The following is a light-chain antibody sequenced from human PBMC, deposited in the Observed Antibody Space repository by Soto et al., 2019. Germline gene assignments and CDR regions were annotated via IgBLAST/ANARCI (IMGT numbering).Light chain of an antibody. Sequence: EIVLTQSPATLSLSPGERATLSCRASQSVSSYLAWYQQKPGQAPRLLIYDASNRATGIPARFSGSGSGTDFTLTISRLEPEYFAVYYCQQRTTFGQGTKVEIK. J-gene: IGKJ1*01. CDR3: QQRTT. CDR2: DAS. CDR1: QSVSSY. V-gene: IGKV3-11*01.